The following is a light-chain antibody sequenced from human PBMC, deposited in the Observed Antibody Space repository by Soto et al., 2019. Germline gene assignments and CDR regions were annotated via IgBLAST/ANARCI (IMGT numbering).Light chain of an antibody. CDR3: QQYDSYWT. CDR1: QSISRW. Sequence: DIQMTQSPSTLSASVGDTVTITCRASQSISRWLAWYQQKPGKAPKLLIYRASILETGVPSRFRGSGSGAEYTLTISSLQPDDFETYYCQQYDSYWTFGQGTKVEIK. CDR2: RAS. J-gene: IGKJ1*01. V-gene: IGKV1-5*03.